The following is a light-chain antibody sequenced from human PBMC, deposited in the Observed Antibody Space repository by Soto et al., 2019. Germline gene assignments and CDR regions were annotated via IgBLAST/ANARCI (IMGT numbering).Light chain of an antibody. Sequence: LTQPASVSGYPGQSIVISCTGTSSDVGGYNYFSCYQQHPGKAPKLMIYEVSNRPSGVSNRCSDSKSGHTASPPISVLQAEHEADYYCSSYTSSSTYVIGSGSKVTVL. J-gene: IGLJ1*01. CDR2: EVS. CDR3: SSYTSSSTYV. CDR1: SSDVGGYNY. V-gene: IGLV2-14*01.